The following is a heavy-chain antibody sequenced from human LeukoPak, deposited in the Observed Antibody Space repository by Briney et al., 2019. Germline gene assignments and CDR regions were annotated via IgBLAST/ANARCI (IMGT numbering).Heavy chain of an antibody. D-gene: IGHD6-13*01. J-gene: IGHJ4*02. Sequence: ASETLSLTCTVSGGSISSSSYYWGWIRQPPGKGLEWIGSIYYSGSTNYNPSLKSRVTISVDTSKNQFSLKLSSVTAADTAVYYCARRRRPIAAAVLDYWGQGTLVTVSS. CDR1: GGSISSSSYY. CDR3: ARRRRPIAAAVLDY. V-gene: IGHV4-39*07. CDR2: IYYSGST.